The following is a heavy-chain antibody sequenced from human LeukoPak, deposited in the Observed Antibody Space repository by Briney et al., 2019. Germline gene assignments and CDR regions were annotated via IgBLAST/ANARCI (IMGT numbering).Heavy chain of an antibody. V-gene: IGHV4-59*08. CDR3: ARQLLGGYCSSTSCYDY. CDR1: GGSISSYY. Sequence: PSETLSLTCTVSGGSISSYYWSWIRQPPGKGLEWIGYIYYSGSTNYNPSLKSRVTISVDTSKNQFSLKLSSVTAADTAVYYCARQLLGGYCSSTSCYDYWGQGTLVTVSS. D-gene: IGHD2-2*01. CDR2: IYYSGST. J-gene: IGHJ4*02.